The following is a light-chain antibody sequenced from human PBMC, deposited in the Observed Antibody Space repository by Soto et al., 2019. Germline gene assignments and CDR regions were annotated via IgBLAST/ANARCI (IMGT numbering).Light chain of an antibody. Sequence: QSVLAQPPSLSEAPGQRVTISCTGSSSNFVSGYDVQWYQPLPGRAPKFLISGNNDRPSGLPDRFSASKSGTSASLAITGLQAEDEADYYCQTYDTSLSAYVFGTGTKVTVL. J-gene: IGLJ1*01. CDR3: QTYDTSLSAYV. CDR1: SSNFVSGYD. V-gene: IGLV1-40*01. CDR2: GNN.